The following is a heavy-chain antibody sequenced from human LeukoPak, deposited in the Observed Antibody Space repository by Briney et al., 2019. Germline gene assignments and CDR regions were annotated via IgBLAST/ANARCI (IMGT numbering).Heavy chain of an antibody. CDR1: GYTFTSYG. D-gene: IGHD6-13*01. Sequence: ASVKVSCKASGYTFTSYGISWVRQAPGQGLEWMGWISAYNGNTNYAQKLQGRVTMTTDTSTSTAYMELRSLRSDDTAVYYCARESKQLVRYNYYYYYGMDVWGQGTTVTVSS. V-gene: IGHV1-18*01. CDR2: ISAYNGNT. J-gene: IGHJ6*02. CDR3: ARESKQLVRYNYYYYYGMDV.